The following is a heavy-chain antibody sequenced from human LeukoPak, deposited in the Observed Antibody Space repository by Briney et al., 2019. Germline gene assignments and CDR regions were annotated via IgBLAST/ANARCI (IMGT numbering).Heavy chain of an antibody. V-gene: IGHV1-2*02. Sequence: ASVKVSCKASGYTFTGYYMHWVRQAPGQGLGWMGWINPKSGGTNYAQKVQGRVTMTRDTSISTAYMELSRLRSDDTAVYYCARDIGYYYGSGTQGDYYGMDVWGQGTTVTVSS. J-gene: IGHJ6*02. CDR1: GYTFTGYY. CDR3: ARDIGYYYGSGTQGDYYGMDV. CDR2: INPKSGGT. D-gene: IGHD3-10*01.